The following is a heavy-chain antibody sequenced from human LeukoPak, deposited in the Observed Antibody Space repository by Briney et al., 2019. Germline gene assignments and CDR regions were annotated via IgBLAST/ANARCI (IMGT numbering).Heavy chain of an antibody. J-gene: IGHJ4*02. CDR3: ASRQWLVSSFDY. D-gene: IGHD6-19*01. CDR1: GFTFSRYS. CDR2: ISGNSAYI. V-gene: IGHV3-21*04. Sequence: GGSLRLSCAASGFTFSRYSMNWVRQAPGKGLEWVSFISGNSAYIYYADSVKGRFTISRDNAKNSLYLQMNSLRAEDTAVYYCASRQWLVSSFDYWGQGTLVTVSS.